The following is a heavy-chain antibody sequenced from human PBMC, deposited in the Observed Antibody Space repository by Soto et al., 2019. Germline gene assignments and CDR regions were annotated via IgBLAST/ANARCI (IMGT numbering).Heavy chain of an antibody. CDR1: GGSISSGGYY. D-gene: IGHD3-22*01. J-gene: IGHJ6*02. Sequence: QVQLQESGPGLVKPSQTLSLTCTVSGGSISSGGYYWSWIRQHPGKGLEWIGYIYYSGSTYYNPSLKSRVTISVDTSKNQFSLKLSSVTAADTAVYYCARVIANYYDSSAYYDYYYGMDVWGQGTTVTVSS. CDR3: ARVIANYYDSSAYYDYYYGMDV. V-gene: IGHV4-31*03. CDR2: IYYSGST.